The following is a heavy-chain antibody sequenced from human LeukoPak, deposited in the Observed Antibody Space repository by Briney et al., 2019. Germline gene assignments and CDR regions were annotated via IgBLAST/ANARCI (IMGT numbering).Heavy chain of an antibody. CDR1: GYSISIGYY. J-gene: IGHJ4*02. D-gene: IGHD5-24*01. V-gene: IGHV4-38-2*01. CDR3: ARHVFLRNPLMLRDGYPAHFDY. CDR2: IYHSGST. Sequence: PSETLSLTCAVSGYSISIGYYWGWIRQPPGKGLEWMGSIYHSGSTYYNPSLKSRVTISVDTSKHQFSLKLSSVTAADTAVYYCARHVFLRNPLMLRDGYPAHFDYWGQGTLVTVSS.